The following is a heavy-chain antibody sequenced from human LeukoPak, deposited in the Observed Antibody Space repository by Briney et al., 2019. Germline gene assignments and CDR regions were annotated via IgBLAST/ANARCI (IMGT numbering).Heavy chain of an antibody. J-gene: IGHJ3*02. Sequence: SETLSLTCTVSGGSISSSSYYWGWIRQPPGKGLEWIVSIYYTGNTCDNPSLKSRVTMSVDTPKNQLSLKLNSVTAADTAVYYCARGVYYNSGSYMSDAFDIWGQGTMVTVSS. CDR3: ARGVYYNSGSYMSDAFDI. CDR1: GGSISSSSYY. V-gene: IGHV4-39*01. D-gene: IGHD3-10*01. CDR2: IYYTGNT.